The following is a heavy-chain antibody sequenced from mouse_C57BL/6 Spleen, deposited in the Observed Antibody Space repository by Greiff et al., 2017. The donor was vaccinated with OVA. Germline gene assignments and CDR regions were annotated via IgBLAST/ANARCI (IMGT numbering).Heavy chain of an antibody. CDR3: TDLQGYYYAMDY. CDR2: IRLKSDNYAT. V-gene: IGHV6-3*01. J-gene: IGHJ4*01. D-gene: IGHD2-1*01. Sequence: EVKLEESGGGLVQPGGSMKLSCVASGFTFSNYWMNWVRQSPEKGLEWVAQIRLKSDNYATHYAESVKGRFTISRDDSKSSVYLQMNNLRAEDTGIDYCTDLQGYYYAMDYWGQGTSVTVSS. CDR1: GFTFSNYW.